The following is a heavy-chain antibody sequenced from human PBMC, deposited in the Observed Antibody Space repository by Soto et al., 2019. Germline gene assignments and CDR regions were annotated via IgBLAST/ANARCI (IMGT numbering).Heavy chain of an antibody. Sequence: QVQLQESGPGLVKPSQTLSLTCTVSGGSISSGGYYWSWIRQHPGKGLEWIGYIYYSGSTYYNPSPKSRVTRSVDTSKNQFSLKLSSVTAADTAVYYCAREGVPHKGWFDPWGQGTLVTVSS. V-gene: IGHV4-31*03. J-gene: IGHJ5*02. D-gene: IGHD2-21*01. CDR3: AREGVPHKGWFDP. CDR1: GGSISSGGYY. CDR2: IYYSGST.